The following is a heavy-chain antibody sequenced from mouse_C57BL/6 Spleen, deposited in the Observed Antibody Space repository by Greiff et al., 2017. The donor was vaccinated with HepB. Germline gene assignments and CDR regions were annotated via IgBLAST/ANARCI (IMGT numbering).Heavy chain of an antibody. V-gene: IGHV1-81*01. D-gene: IGHD1-1*01. CDR1: GYTFTSYG. Sequence: VKLQESGAELARPGASVKLSCKASGYTFTSYGISWVKQRTGQGLEWIGEIYPRSGNTYYNEKFKGKATLTADKSSSTAYMELRSLTSEDSAVYFCARERITTVVATGDYFDYWGQGTTLTVSS. CDR2: IYPRSGNT. J-gene: IGHJ2*01. CDR3: ARERITTVVATGDYFDY.